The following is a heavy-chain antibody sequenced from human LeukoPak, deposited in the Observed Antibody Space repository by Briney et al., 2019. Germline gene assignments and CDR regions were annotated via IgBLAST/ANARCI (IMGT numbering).Heavy chain of an antibody. J-gene: IGHJ1*01. Sequence: SETLSLTCTVSGGYISSSSYYWDWIRQPSGRGPEWIGSIYYSGSTYYNPSLKSRVTISVDTSKNQFSLKLSSVTAADTAVYYCARVSYYDSRGYYYGYFQHWGQGTLVTVSS. V-gene: IGHV4-39*07. CDR1: GGYISSSSYY. CDR2: IYYSGST. D-gene: IGHD3-22*01. CDR3: ARVSYYDSRGYYYGYFQH.